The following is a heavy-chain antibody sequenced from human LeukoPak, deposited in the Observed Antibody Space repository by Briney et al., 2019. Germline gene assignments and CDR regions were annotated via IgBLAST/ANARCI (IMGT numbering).Heavy chain of an antibody. CDR1: GITFTNAW. CDR2: VKTKGDGGAA. V-gene: IGHV3-15*01. D-gene: IGHD2-8*01. Sequence: PGGSLRLSCAASGITFTNAWLTWVRQAPGKGLEWVGRVKTKGDGGAADYAAPVKGRFTISRDDSTKTLYLQMNSLKTEDTAVYYCTTDRMIYATNWAVSRFDPWGQGTLVTVSS. J-gene: IGHJ5*02. CDR3: TTDRMIYATNWAVSRFDP.